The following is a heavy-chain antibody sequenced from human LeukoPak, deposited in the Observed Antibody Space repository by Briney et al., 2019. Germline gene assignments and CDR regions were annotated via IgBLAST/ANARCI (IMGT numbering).Heavy chain of an antibody. CDR2: TYYNGRT. Sequence: SETLSLTCSVSGDFIGTGAHYWSWIRQRPGTGLEWIGFTYYNGRTHTKPSLQSRVSVSVDTSRNQFSLRVTSMTAADTAIYYCTGQIGSGQYSFDYWGQGMLVTVSS. CDR1: GDFIGTGAHY. V-gene: IGHV4-31*03. D-gene: IGHD3-10*01. J-gene: IGHJ4*02. CDR3: TGQIGSGQYSFDY.